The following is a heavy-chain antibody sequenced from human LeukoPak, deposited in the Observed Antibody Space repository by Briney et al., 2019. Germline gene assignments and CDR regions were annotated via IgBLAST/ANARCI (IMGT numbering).Heavy chain of an antibody. D-gene: IGHD3-22*01. CDR3: ARDGLSSGDAFDI. Sequence: SETLSLTCTVSGGSISSYYWSWLRQPPGKGLEWIGYIYDSGSTNYNPSLKSRVTISVDTSKNQFSLKLSSVTAADTAVYYCARDGLSSGDAFDIWGQGTMVTVSS. J-gene: IGHJ3*02. CDR2: IYDSGST. V-gene: IGHV4-59*01. CDR1: GGSISSYY.